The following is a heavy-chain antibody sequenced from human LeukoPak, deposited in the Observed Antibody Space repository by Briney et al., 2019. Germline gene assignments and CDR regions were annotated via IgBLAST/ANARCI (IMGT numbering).Heavy chain of an antibody. D-gene: IGHD6-13*01. V-gene: IGHV4-34*01. CDR2: INHSGST. CDR1: GGSFSGYY. J-gene: IGHJ4*02. CDR3: AGTHGAGTDY. Sequence: SEALSLTCAVYGGSFSGYYWSWIRQPPGKGLEWIGEINHSGSTNYNPSLKSRVTISVDTSKNQFSLKLSSVTAADTAVYYCAGTHGAGTDYWGQGTLVTVSS.